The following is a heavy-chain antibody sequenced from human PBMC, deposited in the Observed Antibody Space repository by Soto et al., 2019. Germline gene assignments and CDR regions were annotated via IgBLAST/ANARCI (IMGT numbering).Heavy chain of an antibody. CDR1: GGTFSSYV. V-gene: IGHV3-74*01. CDR2: INSDGSST. D-gene: IGHD6-6*01. Sequence: PGGSLSVSWAAAGGTFSSYVMHLVRPDPGKGLVWVSRINSDGSSTSYADSVKGRFTISRDNAKNTLYLQMNSLRAEDTAVYYCARVYRSSYYYYGMDVWGQGTTVTVSS. J-gene: IGHJ6*02. CDR3: ARVYRSSYYYYGMDV.